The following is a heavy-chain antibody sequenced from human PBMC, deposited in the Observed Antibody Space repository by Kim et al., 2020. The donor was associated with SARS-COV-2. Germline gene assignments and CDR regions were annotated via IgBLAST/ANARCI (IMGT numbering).Heavy chain of an antibody. V-gene: IGHV3-15*01. CDR2: CKSGGGTV. CDR3: AADEPDRGSGELDY. CDR1: GFTFSHAW. D-gene: IGHD3-10*01. Sequence: GGSLRLSCAAPGFTFSHAWMSWVRQAPGKGLEWVGRCKSGGGTVEYAAPVKGRFSISRDDSQDTLYLQMTSLKNEDTALYHCAADEPDRGSGELDYWGQGSLVTLSS. J-gene: IGHJ4*02.